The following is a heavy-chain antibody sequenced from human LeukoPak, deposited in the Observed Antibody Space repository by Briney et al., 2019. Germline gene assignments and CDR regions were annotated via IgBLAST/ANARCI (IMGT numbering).Heavy chain of an antibody. V-gene: IGHV1-69*13. CDR3: ARGGYGYCSSTSRTIDY. J-gene: IGHJ4*02. CDR2: IIPIFGTA. D-gene: IGHD2-2*03. CDR1: GGTFNSYA. Sequence: ASVKVSCKASGGTFNSYAISWVRQAPGQGLEWMGGIIPIFGTANYAQKFQGRVTLTADESTSTAYLELSGLRSADPAVYSCARGGYGYCSSTSRTIDYWGQGTLVTVSS.